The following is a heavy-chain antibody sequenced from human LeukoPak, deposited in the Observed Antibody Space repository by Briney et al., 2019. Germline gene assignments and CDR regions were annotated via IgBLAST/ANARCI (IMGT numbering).Heavy chain of an antibody. CDR2: IYTSGST. CDR1: GGSISSYY. CDR3: ARSPKVGFDYDFWSGYSDPYYYYYMDV. Sequence: SETLSLTCTVSGGSISSYYWSWIRQPAGKGLEWIGRIYTSGSTNYNPSLKSRVTMSVNTSKNQFSLKLSSVTAADTAVYYCARSPKVGFDYDFWSGYSDPYYYYYMDVWGKGTTVTVSS. V-gene: IGHV4-4*07. J-gene: IGHJ6*03. D-gene: IGHD3-3*01.